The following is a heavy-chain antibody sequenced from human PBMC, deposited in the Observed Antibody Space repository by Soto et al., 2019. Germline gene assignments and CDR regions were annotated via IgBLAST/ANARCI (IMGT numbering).Heavy chain of an antibody. CDR2: INHSGST. V-gene: IGHV4-34*01. Sequence: SETLSLTCAVYGGSFSGYYWSWIRQPPGKGLKWIGEINHSGSTNYNPSLKSRVTISVDTSKNQFSLKLSSVTAADTAVYYCARGFSGYDMLYYYYYGMDVWGQGTTVTVSS. CDR1: GGSFSGYY. CDR3: ARGFSGYDMLYYYYYGMDV. J-gene: IGHJ6*02. D-gene: IGHD5-12*01.